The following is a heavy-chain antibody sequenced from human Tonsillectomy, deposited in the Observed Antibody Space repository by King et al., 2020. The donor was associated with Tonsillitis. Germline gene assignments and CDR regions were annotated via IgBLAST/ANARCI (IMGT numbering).Heavy chain of an antibody. J-gene: IGHJ4*02. CDR1: GFTFSNYA. V-gene: IGHV3-64D*06. Sequence: VQLVESGGGLVQPGGSLRLSSSASGFTFSNYAMHWVRQAPGKGLEYVSAISSNGGSTYYADSVKDRFTISRDNSKNTLYLQMSSLRTEDTAVYYCVKETSGWYDYWGQGTLVTVSS. CDR3: VKETSGWYDY. CDR2: ISSNGGST. D-gene: IGHD6-19*01.